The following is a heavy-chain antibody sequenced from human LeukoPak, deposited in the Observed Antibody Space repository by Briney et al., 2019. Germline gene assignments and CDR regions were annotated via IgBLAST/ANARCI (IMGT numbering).Heavy chain of an antibody. V-gene: IGHV4-39*01. CDR2: IYYTGST. Sequence: SETLSLTYTVSGGSISSSSYYWGWIRQPPGKGLEWIGSIYYTGSTHYNPSLKSRVSISVDTSKNQFSLKLSSVTAADTAVYYCARRGYGRNYFDYWGQGTLVTVSS. D-gene: IGHD5-18*01. CDR3: ARRGYGRNYFDY. CDR1: GGSISSSSYY. J-gene: IGHJ4*02.